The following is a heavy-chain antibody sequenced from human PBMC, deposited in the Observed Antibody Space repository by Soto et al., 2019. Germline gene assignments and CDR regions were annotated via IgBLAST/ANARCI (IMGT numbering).Heavy chain of an antibody. CDR3: ARLKAVGASPPGYYYYGMDV. V-gene: IGHV4-30-2*03. J-gene: IGHJ6*02. CDR2: VYYSGST. Sequence: SETLSLTCTVSGGPIGGGGYSWSWIRQPPGKGLDWLGYVYYSGSTYCNPSLKSRVTISVDTSKNQFSLKLSSVTAADTAVYYCARLKAVGASPPGYYYYGMDVWGQGTTVTVSS. CDR1: GGPIGGGGYS. D-gene: IGHD1-26*01.